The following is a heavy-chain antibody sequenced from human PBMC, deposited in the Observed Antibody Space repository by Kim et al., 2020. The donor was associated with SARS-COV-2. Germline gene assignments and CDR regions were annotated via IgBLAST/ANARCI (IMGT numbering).Heavy chain of an antibody. Sequence: TNYADSVTGRFTISKDSAKNMLFLHMSSLTLEDTAVYFCSRDTFGPEDSWGQGTLVTVSS. D-gene: IGHD3-3*01. J-gene: IGHJ4*02. V-gene: IGHV3-74*01. CDR2: T. CDR3: SRDTFGPEDS.